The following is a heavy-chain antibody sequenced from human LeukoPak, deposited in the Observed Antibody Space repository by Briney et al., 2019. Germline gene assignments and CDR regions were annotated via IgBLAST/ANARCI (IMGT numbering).Heavy chain of an antibody. CDR2: ISSSSSYI. CDR3: ARDLIITTVPYYYYGMDV. J-gene: IGHJ6*02. V-gene: IGHV3-21*01. CDR1: GFTFSSYS. Sequence: GGSLRLSCAASGFTFSSYSMNWVRQAPGKGLEWASSISSSSSYIYYADSVKGRFTISRDNAKNSLYLQMNSLRAEDTAVYYCARDLIITTVPYYYYGMDVWGQGTTVTVSS. D-gene: IGHD3-9*01.